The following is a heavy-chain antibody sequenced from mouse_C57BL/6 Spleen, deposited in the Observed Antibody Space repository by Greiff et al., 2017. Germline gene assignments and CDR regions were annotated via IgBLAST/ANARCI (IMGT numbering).Heavy chain of an antibody. J-gene: IGHJ4*01. CDR3: ARSSNWGAMDY. D-gene: IGHD4-1*01. Sequence: QVQLKESGAELVRPGTSVKVSCKASGYAFTNYLIEWVKQRPGQGLEWIGVINPGSGGTNYNEKFKGKATLTADKSSSTAYMQLSSLTSEDSAVYFCARSSNWGAMDYWGQGTSVTVSS. CDR2: INPGSGGT. V-gene: IGHV1-54*01. CDR1: GYAFTNYL.